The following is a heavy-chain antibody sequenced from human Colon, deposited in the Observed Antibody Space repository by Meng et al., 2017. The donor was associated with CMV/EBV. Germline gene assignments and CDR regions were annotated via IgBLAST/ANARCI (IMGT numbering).Heavy chain of an antibody. CDR2: IYGGDSDT. J-gene: IGHJ4*02. D-gene: IGHD1/OR15-1a*01. V-gene: IGHV5-51*01. Sequence: CQISGFPLRHYWIAWVRQTPGKGLEWMGMIYGGDSDTRYSPSFQGQVTFSADESVATASLHWSSLQASDTALYFCARVEQQPYYFDYWGQGTLVTVSS. CDR3: ARVEQQPYYFDY. CDR1: GFPLRHYW.